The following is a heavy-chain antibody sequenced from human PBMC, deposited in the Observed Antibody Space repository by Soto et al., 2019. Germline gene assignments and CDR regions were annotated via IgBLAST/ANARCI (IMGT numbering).Heavy chain of an antibody. D-gene: IGHD3-16*01. V-gene: IGHV4-39*01. CDR3: ARLRGYDYIWGSPDAFDI. Sequence: SETLSLTCTVSGDSISSSSYYWGWIRQPPGKGLEWIGSIYYSGSTYYNPSLKSRVTISVDTSKNQLSLRLSSVTAADTAVYYCARLRGYDYIWGSPDAFDIWGQGTMVTVSS. CDR1: GDSISSSSYY. J-gene: IGHJ3*02. CDR2: IYYSGST.